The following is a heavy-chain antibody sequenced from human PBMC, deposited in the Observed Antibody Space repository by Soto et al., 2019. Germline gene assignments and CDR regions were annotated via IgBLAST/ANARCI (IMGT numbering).Heavy chain of an antibody. D-gene: IGHD6-19*01. V-gene: IGHV3-23*01. CDR3: AKRRGSGWFCFDF. CDR2: MRGSGTTT. J-gene: IGHJ4*02. Sequence: EVQLLESGGGLVEPGGHLRLSCAASGFTFRNYARNWDRQAPGKGLERVAEMRGSGTTTLYADSVKDRFTISRDNSNKAVFLQMNSLRAGDTAVYYCAKRRGSGWFCFDFWGQGTLVTVSS. CDR1: GFTFRNYA.